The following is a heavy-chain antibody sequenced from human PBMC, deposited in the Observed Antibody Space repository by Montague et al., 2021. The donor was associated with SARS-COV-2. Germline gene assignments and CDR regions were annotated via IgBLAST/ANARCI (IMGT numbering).Heavy chain of an antibody. Sequence: STYYNPSLKSRVTISVDTSTNQFSLKLSSLTAADTAVYYCVEIVGAADDWGKGTLVTGS. V-gene: IGHV4-39*01. CDR3: VEIVGAADD. D-gene: IGHD1-26*01. CDR2: ST. J-gene: IGHJ4*02.